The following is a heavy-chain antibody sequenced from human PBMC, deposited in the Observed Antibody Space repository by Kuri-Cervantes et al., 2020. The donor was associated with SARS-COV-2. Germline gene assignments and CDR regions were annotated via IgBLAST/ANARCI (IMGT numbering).Heavy chain of an antibody. Sequence: SETLSLTCTVSGGSISSSSYYWGWIRQPPGKGLEWIGSIYYSGSTYYNPSLKSRVTISVDTSKNQFSLKLNSVTAADTAVYYCARAGKWLRSHAFNIWGQGTMVTVSS. CDR1: GGSISSSSYY. V-gene: IGHV4-39*01. CDR2: IYYSGST. CDR3: ARAGKWLRSHAFNI. J-gene: IGHJ3*02. D-gene: IGHD5-12*01.